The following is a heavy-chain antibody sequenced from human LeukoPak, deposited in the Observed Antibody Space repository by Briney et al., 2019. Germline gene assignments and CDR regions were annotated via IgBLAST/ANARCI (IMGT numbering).Heavy chain of an antibody. V-gene: IGHV3-30*03. CDR1: GFTFTNYN. Sequence: GGSLRLSCAASGFTFTNYNMHWVRQTPGKGLQWVAAILYDGSKKYYADSVKGRFSVYRDNAKNSLYLQMNSLRAEDTAVYYCARVLSPVYWGQGTLVTVSS. D-gene: IGHD2-15*01. CDR3: ARVLSPVY. J-gene: IGHJ4*02. CDR2: ILYDGSKK.